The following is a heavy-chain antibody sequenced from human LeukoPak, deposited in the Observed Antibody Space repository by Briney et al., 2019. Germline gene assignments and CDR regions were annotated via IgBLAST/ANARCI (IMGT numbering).Heavy chain of an antibody. V-gene: IGHV3-74*01. D-gene: IGHD2-21*01. CDR3: ARLTANYGGYDY. CDR1: GFTFSNYW. Sequence: GGSLRLSCAASGFTFSNYWMHWVRQAPGKGLVWVSRINSDGSSTTYADSVKGRFTISRDNAKNTLYLQMSSLRAEDTAVYYCARLTANYGGYDYWGQGTLVTVSS. CDR2: INSDGSST. J-gene: IGHJ4*02.